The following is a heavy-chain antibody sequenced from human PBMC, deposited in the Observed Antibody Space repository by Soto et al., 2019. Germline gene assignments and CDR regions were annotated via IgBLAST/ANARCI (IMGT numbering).Heavy chain of an antibody. CDR1: GFTFDDYA. CDR2: ISWDGGST. V-gene: IGHV3-43D*04. J-gene: IGHJ6*02. D-gene: IGHD1-26*01. Sequence: EVQLVESGGVVVQPGGSLRLSCAASGFTFDDYAMHWVRQAPGKGLEWVSVISWDGGSTYYADSVKGRFTISRDNSKNNLYLQMNSLRAEEPPLYYCAKDKGGCEDLYGMGVWGQGSTVSASS. CDR3: AKDKGGCEDLYGMGV.